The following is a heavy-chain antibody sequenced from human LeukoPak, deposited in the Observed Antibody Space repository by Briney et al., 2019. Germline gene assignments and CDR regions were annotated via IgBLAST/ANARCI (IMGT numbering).Heavy chain of an antibody. V-gene: IGHV3-74*01. Sequence: GGSLRLSCAASGFTFSSYWMHWVRQAPGKGPVWVSRINSYGSSTSYADSVRGRFTISRDNAKNTLYLEMNSLRAEDTAVYYCARDLYDGSAYHAFEIWGQGKMVTVSS. CDR2: INSYGSST. CDR1: GFTFSSYW. CDR3: ARDLYDGSAYHAFEI. J-gene: IGHJ3*02. D-gene: IGHD3-22*01.